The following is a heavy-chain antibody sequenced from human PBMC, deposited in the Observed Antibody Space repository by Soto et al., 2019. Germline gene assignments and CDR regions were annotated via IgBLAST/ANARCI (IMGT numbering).Heavy chain of an antibody. CDR1: GFIVSSNY. CDR2: IYSGGST. D-gene: IGHD3-22*01. CDR3: ARRDYYDSSGSYYGMDV. V-gene: IGHV3-53*01. J-gene: IGHJ6*02. Sequence: PGGSLRLSCAASGFIVSSNYMSWVRQAPGKGLEWVSVIYSGGSTYYADSVKGRFTISRDNSKNTLYLQMNSLRAEDTAVYYCARRDYYDSSGSYYGMDVWGQGTAVTVSS.